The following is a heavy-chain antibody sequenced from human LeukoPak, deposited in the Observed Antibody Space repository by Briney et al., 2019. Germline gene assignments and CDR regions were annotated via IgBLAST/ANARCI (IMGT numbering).Heavy chain of an antibody. CDR3: ARRPHDYGDYGRPLDAFDI. Sequence: PSQTLSLTCTVSGGSISSGGYYWSWIRQPPGKGLEWIGEINHSGSTNYNPSLKSRVTISVDTSKNQFSLKLSSVTAADTAVYYCARRPHDYGDYGRPLDAFDIWGQGTMVTVSS. CDR1: GGSISSGGYY. D-gene: IGHD4-17*01. V-gene: IGHV4-30-2*01. CDR2: INHSGST. J-gene: IGHJ3*02.